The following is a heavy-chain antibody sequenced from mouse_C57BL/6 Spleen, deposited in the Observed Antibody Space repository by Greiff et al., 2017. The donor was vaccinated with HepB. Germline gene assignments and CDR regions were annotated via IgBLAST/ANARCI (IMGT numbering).Heavy chain of an antibody. V-gene: IGHV5-4*03. CDR1: GFTFSSYA. CDR3: ARKRTVVHFDY. D-gene: IGHD1-1*01. CDR2: ISDGGSYT. J-gene: IGHJ2*01. Sequence: EVMLVESGGGLVKPGGSLKLSCAASGFTFSSYAMSWVRQTPEKRLEWVATISDGGSYTYYPDNVKGRFTISRDNAKNNLYLQMSHLKSEDTAMYYCARKRTVVHFDYWGQGTTLTVSS.